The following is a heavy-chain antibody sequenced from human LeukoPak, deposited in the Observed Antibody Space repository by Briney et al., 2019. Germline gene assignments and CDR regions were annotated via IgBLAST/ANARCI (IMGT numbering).Heavy chain of an antibody. CDR3: ARDRRYYYGMDV. V-gene: IGHV3-48*04. Sequence: GGSLRLSCAASGFTFSIYSMNWVRQAPGKGLEWVSYISSSSSTIYYADSVKGRFTISRDNTENSLYLQMNSLRAEDTAVYYCARDRRYYYGMDVWGQGTTVTVSS. CDR1: GFTFSIYS. CDR2: ISSSSSTI. J-gene: IGHJ6*02.